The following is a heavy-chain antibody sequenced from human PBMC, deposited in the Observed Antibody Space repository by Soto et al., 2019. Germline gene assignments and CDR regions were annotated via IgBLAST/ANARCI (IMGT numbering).Heavy chain of an antibody. J-gene: IGHJ4*02. CDR1: GGSFSDDS. D-gene: IGHD2-21*01. CDR3: GRRPKAMVVPNF. V-gene: IGHV4-34*01. Sequence: QVQLQQWGAGLLKPSETLSLTCAVYGGSFSDDSWSWIRQPPGKGLEWIGEINHSGSTNYNPSLNGRVTISVDTSKKQFSLSLDSVTAADTAMYYCGRRPKAMVVPNFWGQGTLVTVSS. CDR2: INHSGST.